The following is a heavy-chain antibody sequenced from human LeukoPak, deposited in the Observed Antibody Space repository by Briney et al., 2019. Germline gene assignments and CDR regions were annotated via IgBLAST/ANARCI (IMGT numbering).Heavy chain of an antibody. D-gene: IGHD6-13*01. V-gene: IGHV4-61*02. CDR3: ARERIAAAGTLDY. J-gene: IGHJ4*02. CDR2: IYTSGST. CDR1: GGSISSGSYY. Sequence: SETLSLTCTVSGGSISSGSYYWSRIRQPAGKGLEWIGRIYTSGSTNYNPSLKSRVTISVDTSKNQFSLKLSSVTAADTAVYYCARERIAAAGTLDYWGQGTLVTVSS.